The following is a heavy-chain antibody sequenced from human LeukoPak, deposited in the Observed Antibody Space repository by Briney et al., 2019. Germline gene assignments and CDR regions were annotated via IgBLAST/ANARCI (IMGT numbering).Heavy chain of an antibody. V-gene: IGHV4-39*01. CDR2: IYSTGST. J-gene: IGHJ4*02. Sequence: SQTLSLTCSLSGGSISSSSYYWGWIRQPPEKGLEWIGSIYSTGSTSYNQSLKSRVTIFVDTSKNQFSLKLSSVTAADTALYYCARTQEDSGSYYFDYWGQGTLVTVSS. CDR1: GGSISSSSYY. D-gene: IGHD3-10*01. CDR3: ARTQEDSGSYYFDY.